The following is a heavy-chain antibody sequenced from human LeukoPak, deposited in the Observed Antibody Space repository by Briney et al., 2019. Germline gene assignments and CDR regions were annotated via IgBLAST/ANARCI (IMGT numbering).Heavy chain of an antibody. CDR2: ISSTSSAI. CDR3: ARVIGSYGDSAY. V-gene: IGHV3-48*04. CDR1: GFTFSSYS. J-gene: IGHJ4*02. D-gene: IGHD3-16*01. Sequence: GGSLRLSCAASGFTFSSYSINWVRQAPGKGLEWVSYISSTSSAIYYADSVRGRFTISRDNAKNSLYLQMNSLRAEDTAVYYCARVIGSYGDSAYWGQGTLVTVSS.